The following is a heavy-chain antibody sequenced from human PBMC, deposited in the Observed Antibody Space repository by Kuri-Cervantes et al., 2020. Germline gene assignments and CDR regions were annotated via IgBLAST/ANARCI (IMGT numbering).Heavy chain of an antibody. CDR3: ARHVPDSGSYYVLADAFEI. CDR1: GGSISSYF. J-gene: IGHJ3*02. D-gene: IGHD1-26*01. CDR2: IYYSGST. V-gene: IGHV4-59*01. Sequence: SETLSLTCTVSGGSISSYFWSWIRQPPGKGLEWIGYIYYSGSTNYNPSLKSRVTISLEASKNQFSLKLSSVTAADTAVYYCARHVPDSGSYYVLADAFEIWGQGTMVTVSS.